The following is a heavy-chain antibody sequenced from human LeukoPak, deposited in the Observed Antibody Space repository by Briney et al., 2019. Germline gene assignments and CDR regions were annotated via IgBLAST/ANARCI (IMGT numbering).Heavy chain of an antibody. CDR2: IYSGGST. D-gene: IGHD3-10*02. CDR3: ARVFSHEGLFDP. CDR1: GFTVSSNY. Sequence: GGSLRLSCAASGFTVSSNYMSWVRQAPGKGLEWVSVIYSGGSTYYADSVKGRFTISRDNSKNTLYLQMNSLRAEDTAVYYCARVFSHEGLFDPWGQGTLVTVSS. V-gene: IGHV3-66*01. J-gene: IGHJ5*02.